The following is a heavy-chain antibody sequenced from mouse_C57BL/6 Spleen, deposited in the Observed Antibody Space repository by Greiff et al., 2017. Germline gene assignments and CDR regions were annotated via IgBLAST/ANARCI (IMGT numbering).Heavy chain of an antibody. D-gene: IGHD1-1*01. CDR2: ISSGSSTI. CDR3: ARWDYYGPFYAMDY. Sequence: EVQGVESGGGLVKPGGSLKLSCAASGFTFSDYGMHWVRQAPEKGLEWVAYISSGSSTIYYADTVKGRFTISRDNAKNTLFLQMTSLRSEDTAMYYCARWDYYGPFYAMDYWGQGTSVTVSS. V-gene: IGHV5-17*01. J-gene: IGHJ4*01. CDR1: GFTFSDYG.